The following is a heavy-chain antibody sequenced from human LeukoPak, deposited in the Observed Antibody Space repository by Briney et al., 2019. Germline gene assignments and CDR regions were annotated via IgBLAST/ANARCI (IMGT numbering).Heavy chain of an antibody. V-gene: IGHV3-7*03. CDR1: GFALSSHW. CDR3: ARNNGMDV. J-gene: IGHJ6*02. CDR2: VNRDGSET. Sequence: GGSLRLSCAASGFALSSHWMTWVRQVPGRGPEWVANVNRDGSETYYLDSVKGRFTISKDNAKNSLYLQINSLRAEDTALYHCARNNGMDVWGQGTTVIVSS.